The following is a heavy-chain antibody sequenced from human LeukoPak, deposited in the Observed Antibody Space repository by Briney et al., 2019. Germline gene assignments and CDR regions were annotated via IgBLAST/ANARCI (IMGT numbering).Heavy chain of an antibody. CDR3: ATGRVGATGLGAFDI. D-gene: IGHD1-26*01. Sequence: ASVKVSCKASGYTFTGYYMHWVRQAPGQGLEWMGWINPNSGGTNYAQKFQGRVTMTRDTSISTAYMELSRLRSDDTAVCYCATGRVGATGLGAFDIWGQGTMVTVSS. V-gene: IGHV1-2*02. J-gene: IGHJ3*02. CDR2: INPNSGGT. CDR1: GYTFTGYY.